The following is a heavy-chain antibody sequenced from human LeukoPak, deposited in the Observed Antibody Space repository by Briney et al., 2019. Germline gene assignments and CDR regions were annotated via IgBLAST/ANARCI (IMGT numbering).Heavy chain of an antibody. CDR2: FDPEDGET. J-gene: IGHJ4*02. V-gene: IGHV1-24*01. CDR3: ATTADVVITGYYFDY. CDR1: GYTLTELS. Sequence: GASVKVPCKVSGYTLTELSMHWVRQAPGKGLEWMGGFDPEDGETIYAQKSQGRVTMTEDTSTDTAYMELSSLRSEDTAVYYCATTADVVITGYYFDYWGQGTLVTVSS. D-gene: IGHD3-22*01.